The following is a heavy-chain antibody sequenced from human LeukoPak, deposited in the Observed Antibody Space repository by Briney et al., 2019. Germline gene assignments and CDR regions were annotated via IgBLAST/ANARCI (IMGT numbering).Heavy chain of an antibody. Sequence: GGSLRLSCAASGFTFSSYGMHWVRQAPGKGLEWVANVKPDGTEKYYVGSVRGRFTISRDNAQNSLYLQMNSLRVEDTAVYYCARALNYNFDYWGQGTLGAVSS. CDR1: GFTFSSYG. D-gene: IGHD4-11*01. CDR3: ARALNYNFDY. J-gene: IGHJ4*02. CDR2: VKPDGTEK. V-gene: IGHV3-7*01.